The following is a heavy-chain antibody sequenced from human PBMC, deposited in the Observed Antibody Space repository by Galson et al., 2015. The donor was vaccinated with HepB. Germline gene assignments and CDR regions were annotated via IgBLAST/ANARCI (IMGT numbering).Heavy chain of an antibody. CDR3: AKGGFVVVPAARNYYGMDV. Sequence: SLRLSCAASGFTFSSYAMSWVRQAPGKGLEWVSAISGSGGSTYYADSVKGRFTISRDNSKNTLYLQMNSLRAEDTAVYYCAKGGFVVVPAARNYYGMDVWGQGTTVTVSS. CDR1: GFTFSSYA. D-gene: IGHD2-2*01. CDR2: ISGSGGST. J-gene: IGHJ6*02. V-gene: IGHV3-23*01.